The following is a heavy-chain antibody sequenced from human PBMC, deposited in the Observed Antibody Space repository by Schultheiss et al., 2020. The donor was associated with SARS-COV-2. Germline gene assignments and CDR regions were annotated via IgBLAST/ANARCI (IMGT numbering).Heavy chain of an antibody. Sequence: GSLRLSCTVSGGSISSYYWSWIRHPAGKGLEWFGRIYTSGSTNYNPSLKSRVTMSVDTSKNQFSLKLSSVTAADTAVYYCAREVATVAFDIWGQGTMVTVSS. CDR2: IYTSGST. CDR1: GGSISSYY. D-gene: IGHD5-12*01. J-gene: IGHJ3*02. V-gene: IGHV4-4*07. CDR3: AREVATVAFDI.